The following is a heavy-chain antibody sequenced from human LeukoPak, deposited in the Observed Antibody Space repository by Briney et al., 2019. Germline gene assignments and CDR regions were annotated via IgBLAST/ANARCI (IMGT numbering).Heavy chain of an antibody. CDR2: FYSGGGT. J-gene: IGHJ4*02. V-gene: IGHV3-66*01. Sequence: GGSLRLSCAASGFSVNNYYMSWVRQAPGKGLEWVSVFYSGGGTQYVVSVKGRFTISRDTSKNTVYLQMNSLRAEDTAVYFCARSTLMVQGGFENWGQGTLVTVSS. CDR1: GFSVNNYY. CDR3: ARSTLMVQGGFEN. D-gene: IGHD2-8*01.